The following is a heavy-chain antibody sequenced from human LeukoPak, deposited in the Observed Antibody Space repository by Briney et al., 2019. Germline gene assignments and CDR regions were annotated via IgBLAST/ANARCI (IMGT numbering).Heavy chain of an antibody. D-gene: IGHD5-18*01. Sequence: SGPTLVKPTQTLTLTCTFSGFSLSSPGVGVGWIRQPPGKALESLALVYWSDAKRYSPSLRGRLTIAKDSAKNQVVRTMTKMDPVDTATYYCAQKDADTTMVPHYWGQGILVTVSS. CDR1: GFSLSSPGVG. V-gene: IGHV2-5*01. J-gene: IGHJ4*02. CDR2: VYWSDAK. CDR3: AQKDADTTMVPHY.